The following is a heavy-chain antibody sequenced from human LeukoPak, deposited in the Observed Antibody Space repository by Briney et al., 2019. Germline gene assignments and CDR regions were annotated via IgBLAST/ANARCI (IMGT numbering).Heavy chain of an antibody. CDR1: GYTFTSYD. D-gene: IGHD3-16*01. J-gene: IGHJ4*02. CDR3: ARAMYVWGSRGAVFGY. CDR2: MNPNSGNT. Sequence: GASVKVSCKASGYTFTSYDINWVRQATGQGLEWMGWMNPNSGNTGYAQKFQGRVTMTRNTSISTAYMELSSLRSEDTAVYYCARAMYVWGSRGAVFGYWGQGTLVTVSS. V-gene: IGHV1-8*01.